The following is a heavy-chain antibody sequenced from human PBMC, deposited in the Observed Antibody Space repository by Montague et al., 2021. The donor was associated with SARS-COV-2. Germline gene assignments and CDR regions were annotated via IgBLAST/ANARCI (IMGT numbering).Heavy chain of an antibody. CDR1: GFSLSTSGVG. CDR3: AHRPSIAAAGTFRFDP. J-gene: IGHJ5*02. CDR2: IYSDDDK. D-gene: IGHD6-13*01. Sequence: PALVKPTQTLTLTCTFSGFSLSTSGVGVGWIRQPPGKALEWLALIYSDDDKRYSPSLKSRLTITKDTSKNQVVLTMTNMDPVDTATYYCAHRPSIAAAGTFRFDPWGQGTLVTVSS. V-gene: IGHV2-5*02.